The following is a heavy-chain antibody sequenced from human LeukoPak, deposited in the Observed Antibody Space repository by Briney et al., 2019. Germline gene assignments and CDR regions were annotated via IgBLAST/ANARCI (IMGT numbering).Heavy chain of an antibody. CDR3: AKASGSTWYRGWFDP. CDR2: ISGSGDST. D-gene: IGHD6-13*01. J-gene: IGHJ5*02. CDR1: GFTFSSYA. Sequence: GGSLRLSCAASGFTFSSYAMNWVRQAPGKGLEWVSAISGSGDSTHYADSVKGRFTISTDNSKNTLYLQMNSLRAEDTAVYYCAKASGSTWYRGWFDPWGQGTLVTVSS. V-gene: IGHV3-23*01.